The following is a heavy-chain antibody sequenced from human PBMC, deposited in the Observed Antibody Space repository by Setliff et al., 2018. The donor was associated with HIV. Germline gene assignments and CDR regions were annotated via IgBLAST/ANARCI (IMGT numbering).Heavy chain of an antibody. CDR3: ARRGPYGSGSYGRYDDYYYMDV. Sequence: SETLSLTCTVSGGSINSYYWSWIRQPPGKRLEWIGYIHNSGSTNYNPSLKSRVTMSVDTSNNQFSLKLTSVTAADTAVYYCARRGPYGSGSYGRYDDYYYMDVWGKGTTVTVSS. J-gene: IGHJ6*03. D-gene: IGHD3-10*01. V-gene: IGHV4-59*01. CDR2: IHNSGST. CDR1: GGSINSYY.